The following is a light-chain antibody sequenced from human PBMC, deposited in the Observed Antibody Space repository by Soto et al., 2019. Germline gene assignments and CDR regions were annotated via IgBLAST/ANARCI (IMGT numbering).Light chain of an antibody. CDR2: GAS. Sequence: EIVMTQSPATLSVSPGERATLSCRASQSISNNLAWYQQKPGQPPSLLIFGASTRATGIPARFSGGGSGTEFTLTISSLQSEDFAVYYCQQYNNLPPLTFGGGTKVEMK. CDR3: QQYNNLPPLT. CDR1: QSISNN. J-gene: IGKJ4*01. V-gene: IGKV3-15*01.